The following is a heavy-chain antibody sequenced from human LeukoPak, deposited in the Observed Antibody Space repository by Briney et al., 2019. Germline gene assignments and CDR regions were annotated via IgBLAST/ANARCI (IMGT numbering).Heavy chain of an antibody. CDR2: ISGSSDST. D-gene: IGHD5-12*01. V-gene: IGHV3-23*01. CDR1: GFTFNSDA. CDR3: ARDLDGYRSGNGA. J-gene: IGHJ5*02. Sequence: PGESLRLSCIGTGFTFNSDAMGWVRQAPGKGLEWVSGISGSSDSTYYADSVKGRFTISRDNSKNTLYLQMNSLRAEDTAVYYCARDLDGYRSGNGAWGQGTLVTVSS.